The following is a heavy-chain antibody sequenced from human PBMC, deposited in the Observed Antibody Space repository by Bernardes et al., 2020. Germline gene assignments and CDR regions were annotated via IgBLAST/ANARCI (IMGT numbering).Heavy chain of an antibody. CDR3: ARHLRYSSSTLSWFDP. CDR2: IYYSGST. V-gene: IGHV4-39*01. D-gene: IGHD6-6*01. Sequence: TLSLTCTVSGGSISSSSYYWGWIRQPPGKGLEWIGSIYYSGSTYYNPSLKSRVTISVDTSKNQFSLKLSSVTAADTAVYYCARHLRYSSSTLSWFDPWGQGTLVTVSS. CDR1: GGSISSSSYY. J-gene: IGHJ5*02.